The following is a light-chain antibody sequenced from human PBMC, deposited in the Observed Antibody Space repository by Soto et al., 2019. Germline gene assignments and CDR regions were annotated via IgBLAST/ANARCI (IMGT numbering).Light chain of an antibody. V-gene: IGKV1-39*01. CDR1: QSIRSY. CDR3: QQSHTFPRT. CDR2: AAS. Sequence: DIQMTRSPSSLSASVGDRVTITCRASQSIRSYLSWYQQKPGKAPKLLIHAASNLQSGVPSRFSGSGSGTDFTLTISILQPEDSATYYCQQSHTFPRTFGQGTKVEI. J-gene: IGKJ1*01.